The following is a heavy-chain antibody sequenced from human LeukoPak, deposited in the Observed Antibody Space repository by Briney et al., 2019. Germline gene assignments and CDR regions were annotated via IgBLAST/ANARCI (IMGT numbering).Heavy chain of an antibody. Sequence: SETLSLTCTVSGYSISSGYYWGWIRQPPGKGLEWIGSIYHSGSTYYNPSPKSRVTISVDTSKNQFSLKLSSVTAADTAVYYCARDSWVYCSGGSCYATIMDVWGKGTTVTVSS. D-gene: IGHD2-15*01. J-gene: IGHJ6*03. V-gene: IGHV4-38-2*02. CDR2: IYHSGST. CDR1: GYSISSGYY. CDR3: ARDSWVYCSGGSCYATIMDV.